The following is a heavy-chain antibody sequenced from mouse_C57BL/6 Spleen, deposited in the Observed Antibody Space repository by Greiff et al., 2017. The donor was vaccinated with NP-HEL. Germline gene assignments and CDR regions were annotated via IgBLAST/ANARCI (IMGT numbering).Heavy chain of an antibody. D-gene: IGHD1-1*01. V-gene: IGHV1-7*01. Sequence: QVQLQQSGAELAKPGASVQLSCKASGYTFTSYWMHWVKQRPGQGLEWIGYINPSSGYTKYNQKFKDKATLTADKSSSTAYMQLSSLTYEDSAVYYCARWDGSSYGYFDVWGTGTTVTVSS. J-gene: IGHJ1*03. CDR2: INPSSGYT. CDR3: ARWDGSSYGYFDV. CDR1: GYTFTSYW.